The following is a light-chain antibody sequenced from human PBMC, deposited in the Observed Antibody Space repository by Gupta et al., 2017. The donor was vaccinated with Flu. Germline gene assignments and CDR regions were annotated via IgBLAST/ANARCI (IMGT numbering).Light chain of an antibody. Sequence: PSTLPASVGDRVSITWLASRRISIWLAWYQQKPGKAPKLLMYKLSRVESGVPSRFSGSGSGTEFTLAISSLQPEDFATYYCLHDDNCSWTFGQGTKVEIK. V-gene: IGKV1-5*03. CDR3: LHDDNCSWT. CDR2: KLS. J-gene: IGKJ1*01. CDR1: RRISIW.